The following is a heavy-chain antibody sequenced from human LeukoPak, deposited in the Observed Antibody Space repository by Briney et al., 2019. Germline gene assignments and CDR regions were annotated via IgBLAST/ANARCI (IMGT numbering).Heavy chain of an antibody. CDR2: IYTSGST. CDR3: AATECRIAAAAYYFDY. Sequence: PSETLSLTCAVSGYSISSGYYWGWIRQPPGKGLEWIGSIYTSGSTNYNPSLKSRVTISVDTSKNQFSLKLSSVTAADTAVYYCAATECRIAAAAYYFDYWGQGTLVTVSS. V-gene: IGHV4-38-2*01. D-gene: IGHD6-13*01. J-gene: IGHJ4*02. CDR1: GYSISSGYY.